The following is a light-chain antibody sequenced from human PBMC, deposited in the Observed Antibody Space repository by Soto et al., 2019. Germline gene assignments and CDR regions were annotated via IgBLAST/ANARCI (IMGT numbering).Light chain of an antibody. CDR1: QSVSSSY. CDR3: QQYGSSPPYT. CDR2: GAS. J-gene: IGKJ2*01. V-gene: IGKV3-20*01. Sequence: EIVLTQSPGTLSLSPGERATLSCRASQSVSSSYLAWYQQKPGQAPRLLIYGASSRDTGIPDRFSGSGSATDFTLTISRLDPEEFAVYYWQQYGSSPPYTFGQGTKLEIK.